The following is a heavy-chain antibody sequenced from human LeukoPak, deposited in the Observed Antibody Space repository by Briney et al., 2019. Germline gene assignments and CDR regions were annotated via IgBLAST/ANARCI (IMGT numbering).Heavy chain of an antibody. Sequence: SENLSLNCTVSGGSISSYYWSWIRQPPGKGLEWIGYIYYSGSTNYNPSLKSRVTISVDTSKNQFSLKLSSVTAADTAVYYCARGTITTVTDSWGPGTLVTVSS. J-gene: IGHJ4*02. CDR2: IYYSGST. V-gene: IGHV4-59*01. D-gene: IGHD4-17*01. CDR1: GGSISSYY. CDR3: ARGTITTVTDS.